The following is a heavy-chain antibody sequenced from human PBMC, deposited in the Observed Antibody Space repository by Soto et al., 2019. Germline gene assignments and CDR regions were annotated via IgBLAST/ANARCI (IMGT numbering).Heavy chain of an antibody. Sequence: SETLSLTCTVSGVSISSYYWSWIRRPPGKGLEWIGYIYYSGSTNYNPSLKSRVTISVDTSKNQFSLKPSSVTAADTAVYYCARDGSSSWYGDNWFDPWGQGTLVTVSS. J-gene: IGHJ5*02. CDR2: IYYSGST. V-gene: IGHV4-59*01. D-gene: IGHD6-13*01. CDR3: ARDGSSSWYGDNWFDP. CDR1: GVSISSYY.